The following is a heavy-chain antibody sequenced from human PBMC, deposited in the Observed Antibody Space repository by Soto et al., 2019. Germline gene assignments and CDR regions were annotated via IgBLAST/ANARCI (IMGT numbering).Heavy chain of an antibody. J-gene: IGHJ5*02. CDR3: ARGDYVWGSYRYNA. Sequence: QVQLQESGPGLVKPSETLSLTCTVSGGSISSYYWSWIRQPPGKGLEWIGYIYYSGSTNYNPSLKSRVTISVDPSKNQFSLKLSSVTAADTAVYYCARGDYVWGSYRYNAWGQGTLVTVSS. V-gene: IGHV4-59*01. CDR1: GGSISSYY. CDR2: IYYSGST. D-gene: IGHD3-16*02.